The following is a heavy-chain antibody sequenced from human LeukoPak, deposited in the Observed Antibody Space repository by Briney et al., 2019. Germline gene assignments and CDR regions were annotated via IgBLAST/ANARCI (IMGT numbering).Heavy chain of an antibody. J-gene: IGHJ3*02. D-gene: IGHD7-27*01. CDR2: IYTSGST. V-gene: IGHV4-4*07. CDR1: GGSISSYY. CDR3: ARQDLTGDPDDVFNI. Sequence: SETLSLTCTVSGGSISSYYWSWIRQPAGKGLEWIGRIYTSGSTNYNPSLKSRVTISVDTSKNQFSLKLSSVTAADTAVYYCARQDLTGDPDDVFNIGAQGKMFTVSS.